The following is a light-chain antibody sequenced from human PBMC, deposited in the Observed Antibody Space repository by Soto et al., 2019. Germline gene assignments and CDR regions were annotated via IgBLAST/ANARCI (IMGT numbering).Light chain of an antibody. CDR1: QSVSSN. J-gene: IGKJ1*01. V-gene: IGKV3-15*01. CDR3: QQYTTWPTWT. CDR2: GAS. Sequence: EIVMTQSPATLSVSPGERATLSCRASQSVSSNLAWYQQKPGQAPRLLIYGASTRATGIPARFSGSGSGTEFNLTISSLQSEDFAVYSCQQYTTWPTWTFGQGTKVEIK.